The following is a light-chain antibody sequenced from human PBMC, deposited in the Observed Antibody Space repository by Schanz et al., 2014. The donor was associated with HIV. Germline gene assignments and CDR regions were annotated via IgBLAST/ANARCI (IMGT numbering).Light chain of an antibody. J-gene: IGLJ2*01. CDR1: SSNIGAGYD. Sequence: QSVLTQPPSVSGAPGQWVTVSCSGGSSNIGAGYDVHWYQQLPGTAPKLLIYGNSNRPSGVPDRFSGSKSGTSASLAITGLQAEDEADYYCTSYAGSNVLGIFGGGTKLTVL. V-gene: IGLV1-40*01. CDR2: GNS. CDR3: TSYAGSNVLGI.